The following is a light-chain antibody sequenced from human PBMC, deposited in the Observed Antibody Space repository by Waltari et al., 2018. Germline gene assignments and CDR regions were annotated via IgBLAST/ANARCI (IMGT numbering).Light chain of an antibody. CDR3: MLGTHRSCM. V-gene: IGKV2-30*02. Sequence: VVMTQSPLSLPVTLGQPASISCRSSQSLVHSDGKTYLNWFHQRPGQSPRRLIYKVSNRDSAVPDRFSGSGSGTAFTLKISRVESQDVGVYYCMLGTHRSCMFGQGTKMEIK. CDR1: QSLVHSDGKTY. J-gene: IGKJ1*01. CDR2: KVS.